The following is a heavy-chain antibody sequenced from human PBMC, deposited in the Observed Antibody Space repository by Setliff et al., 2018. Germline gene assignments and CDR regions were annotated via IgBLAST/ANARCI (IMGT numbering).Heavy chain of an antibody. V-gene: IGHV3-15*01. D-gene: IGHD6-13*01. J-gene: IGHJ4*02. Sequence: GGSLRLSCAASGFTFSSYAMSWVRQAPGKGLEWVGRIKSKTDGGTTDYAALVKDRFTISRDDSKNTLYLQMNSLKTEDTAVYYCTTAPLAAASTCWGQGTLVTVSS. CDR1: GFTFSSYA. CDR2: IKSKTDGGTT. CDR3: TTAPLAAASTC.